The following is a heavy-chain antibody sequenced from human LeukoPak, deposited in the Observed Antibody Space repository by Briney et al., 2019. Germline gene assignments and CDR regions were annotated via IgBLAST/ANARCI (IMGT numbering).Heavy chain of an antibody. CDR2: ISGDGGTT. J-gene: IGHJ4*02. V-gene: IGHV3-43*02. CDR1: GLIFDDHA. CDR3: AKDIGGLNY. D-gene: IGHD6-25*01. Sequence: GGSLRLSCAASGLIFDDHAMHWVRQAPGKGLEWVSLISGDGGTTYYADSVKGRFTISRDNRKKSLYLQMNSLRTEDTALYYCAKDIGGLNYCGQGTLVTVSS.